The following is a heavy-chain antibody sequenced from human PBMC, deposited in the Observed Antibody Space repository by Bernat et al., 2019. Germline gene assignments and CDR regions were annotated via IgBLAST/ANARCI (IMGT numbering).Heavy chain of an antibody. CDR1: GGSISSYY. V-gene: IGHV4-59*01. Sequence: QVQLQESGSGLVKPSETLSLTCTVSGGSISSYYWSWIRQPPGKGLEWIGYIYYSGSTNYNPSLKSRVTISVDTSKNQFSLKLSSVTAADTAVYYCARDGSYYYDSSGYYPHYYYYGMDVWGQGTTVTVSS. CDR2: IYYSGST. CDR3: ARDGSYYYDSSGYYPHYYYYGMDV. J-gene: IGHJ6*02. D-gene: IGHD3-22*01.